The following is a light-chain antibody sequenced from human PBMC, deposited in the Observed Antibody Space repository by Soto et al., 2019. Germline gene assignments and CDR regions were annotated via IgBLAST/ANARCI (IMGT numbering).Light chain of an antibody. CDR3: SSYTSSNTLV. CDR1: SSDVGGFNY. CDR2: EVS. Sequence: QSVLTQPASVSGSPGQSITISCTGTSSDVGGFNYVSWYQQHPVKAPKLIIYEVSNRPSGVSNRFSGSKSGNTASLTISGLQAEDEADYYCSSYTSSNTLVFGGGTKVTVL. V-gene: IGLV2-14*01. J-gene: IGLJ2*01.